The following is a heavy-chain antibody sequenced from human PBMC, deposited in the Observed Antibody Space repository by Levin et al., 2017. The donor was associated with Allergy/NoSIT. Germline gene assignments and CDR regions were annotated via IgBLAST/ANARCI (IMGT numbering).Heavy chain of an antibody. CDR1: GGTLSNNA. J-gene: IGHJ3*01. D-gene: IGHD7-27*01. V-gene: IGHV1-69*13. CDR3: ARDGDRKGRWPDDAVEL. CDR2: IIPMFGKA. Sequence: SVKVSCKAFGGTLSNNAISWVRQAPGQGLEWMGGIIPMFGKATYAQQFQGRVTITADQSTSTAYMQLTGLRSEDTAVYFCARDGDRKGRWPDDAVELWGQGTVVAVAS.